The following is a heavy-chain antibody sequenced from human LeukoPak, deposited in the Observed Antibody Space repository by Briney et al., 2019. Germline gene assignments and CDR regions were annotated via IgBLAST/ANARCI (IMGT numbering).Heavy chain of an antibody. V-gene: IGHV5-51*01. CDR3: ATVFGSGGHLDWYFDL. CDR1: GYSFTRYW. J-gene: IGHJ2*01. D-gene: IGHD3-3*01. Sequence: GESLKISCKGSGYSFTRYWIAWVRPMPGKGLEWMGIIYPGDSDTRYSPSFQGQVTISADKYISTAYLQWSSLKASDTAMYYCATVFGSGGHLDWYFDLWGRGTLVTVSS. CDR2: IYPGDSDT.